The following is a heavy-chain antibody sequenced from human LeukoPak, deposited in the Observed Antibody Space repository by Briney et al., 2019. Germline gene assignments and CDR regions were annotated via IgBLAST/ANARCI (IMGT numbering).Heavy chain of an antibody. CDR2: IYTSGST. CDR1: GGSISSGSYY. D-gene: IGHD2-2*01. V-gene: IGHV4-61*02. Sequence: SSETLSLXCTVSGGSISSGSYYWSWIRQPAGKGLEWIGRIYTSGSTNYNPSLKSRVTISVDTSKNQFSLKLSSVTAADTAVYYCAREGYCSSTSCDAEYYYYYYMDVWGKGTTVTVSS. CDR3: AREGYCSSTSCDAEYYYYYYMDV. J-gene: IGHJ6*03.